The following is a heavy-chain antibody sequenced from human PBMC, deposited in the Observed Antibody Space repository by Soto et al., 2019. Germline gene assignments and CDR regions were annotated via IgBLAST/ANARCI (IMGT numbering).Heavy chain of an antibody. CDR1: GFSLSTSGVG. CDR3: AHCACGSGRYHTGWFDP. CDR2: IYWDDDK. D-gene: IGHD3-10*01. J-gene: IGHJ5*02. V-gene: IGHV2-5*02. Sequence: QITLKESGPTLVKPTQTLTLTCTFSGFSLSTSGVGVGWIRQPPGKALEWLALIYWDDDKRYSPSLKSRLTINQDTSKNQVVLTMTNMDPVDTATYFWAHCACGSGRYHTGWFDPWGQGTLVTVSS.